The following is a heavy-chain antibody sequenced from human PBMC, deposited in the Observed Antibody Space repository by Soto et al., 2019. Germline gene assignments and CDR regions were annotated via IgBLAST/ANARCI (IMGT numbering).Heavy chain of an antibody. CDR3: ARERDSSGWYGSVDY. J-gene: IGHJ4*02. V-gene: IGHV1-18*01. CDR2: ISAYNGNT. D-gene: IGHD6-19*01. CDR1: GYTFTSYG. Sequence: GASVKVSCKASGYTFTSYGISWVRQAPGQGLEWMGWISAYNGNTNYAQKLQGRVTMTTDTSTSTAYMELRSLRSDDTAVYYCARERDSSGWYGSVDYWGQGTLVTVSS.